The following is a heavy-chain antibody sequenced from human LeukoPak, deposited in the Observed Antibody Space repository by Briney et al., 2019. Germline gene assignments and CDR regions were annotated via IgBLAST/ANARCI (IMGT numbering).Heavy chain of an antibody. CDR3: ARDWDWNDDYYYYGMDV. J-gene: IGHJ6*04. CDR1: GGSVSSGSYY. D-gene: IGHD1-1*01. V-gene: IGHV4-61*01. CDR2: IYYSGST. Sequence: PSETLSLTCTVSGGSVSSGSYYWSWIRQPPGKGLEWIGYIYYSGSTNYNPSLKSRVTISVDTSKNQFSLKLSSVTAADTAVYYCARDWDWNDDYYYYGMDVWGKGTMVTVSS.